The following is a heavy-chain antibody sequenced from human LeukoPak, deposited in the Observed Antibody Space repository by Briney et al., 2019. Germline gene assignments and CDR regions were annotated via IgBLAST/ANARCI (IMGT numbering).Heavy chain of an antibody. V-gene: IGHV3-48*03. CDR3: ARRGTSRSSYYFDY. CDR1: GFTFSSYE. CDR2: ISTSASTI. Sequence: PGGSLGLSCAASGFTFSSYEMNWVRQAPGKGLEWVSYISTSASTIYYADSVKGRFTSSRDNAKNSLYLQMNSLRAEDTAVYYCARRGTSRSSYYFDYWGQGTLVTVSS. J-gene: IGHJ4*02.